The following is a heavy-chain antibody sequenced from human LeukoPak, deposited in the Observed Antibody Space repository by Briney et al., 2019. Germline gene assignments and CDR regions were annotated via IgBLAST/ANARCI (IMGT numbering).Heavy chain of an antibody. D-gene: IGHD2-2*01. Sequence: PSETLSLTCAVYGGSFSGYYWSWIRQPPGKGLEWIGEINHSGSTNYNPSLKSRVTISVDTPKNQFSLKLSSVTAADTAVYYCARSNIVVVPAAAYIFDYWGQGTLVTVSS. CDR1: GGSFSGYY. J-gene: IGHJ4*02. CDR3: ARSNIVVVPAAAYIFDY. CDR2: INHSGST. V-gene: IGHV4-34*01.